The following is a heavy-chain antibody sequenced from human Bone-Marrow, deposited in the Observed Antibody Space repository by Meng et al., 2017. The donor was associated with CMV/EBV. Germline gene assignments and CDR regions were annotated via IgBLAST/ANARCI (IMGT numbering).Heavy chain of an antibody. D-gene: IGHD5-12*01. CDR3: AKDYRSGYDSTLDY. CDR2: IWYDGSNK. CDR1: GFTFSSYV. J-gene: IGHJ4*02. Sequence: GESLKISCAASGFTFSSYVMHWVRQAPGKGLEWVAVIWYDGSNKYYADSVKGRFTISRDNSKNTLYLQMNSLRAEDTAVYYCAKDYRSGYDSTLDYWGQGTLVTVSS. V-gene: IGHV3-33*06.